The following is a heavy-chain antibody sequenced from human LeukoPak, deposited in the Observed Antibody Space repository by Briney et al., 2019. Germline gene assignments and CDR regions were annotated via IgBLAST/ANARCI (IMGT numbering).Heavy chain of an antibody. CDR2: IYYSGST. D-gene: IGHD3-22*01. CDR1: GGSISSYY. V-gene: IGHV4-59*01. J-gene: IGHJ5*02. CDR3: ARDKFYDSSGSSHWFDP. Sequence: SETLSLTCTVSGGSISSYYWSWIRQPPGKGLEWIGYIYYSGSTNYNPSLKSRVTISVDTSKNQFSLKLSSVTAADTAVYYCARDKFYDSSGSSHWFDPWGQGTLVTVSS.